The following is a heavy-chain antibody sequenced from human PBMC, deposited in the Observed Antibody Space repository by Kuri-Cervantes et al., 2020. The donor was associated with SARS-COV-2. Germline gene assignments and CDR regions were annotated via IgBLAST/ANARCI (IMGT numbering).Heavy chain of an antibody. CDR1: GFTFSSYW. J-gene: IGHJ4*02. Sequence: LSLTCAASGFTFSSYWLSWVRQAPGKGLEWVANIKQDGSEKYYVDSVKGRFTISRDNAKNSLYLQMNSLRAEDTAVYYCTTDPSPPYYYDSSGYSGYWGQGTLVTVSS. CDR2: IKQDGSEK. D-gene: IGHD3-22*01. V-gene: IGHV3-7*01. CDR3: TTDPSPPYYYDSSGYSGY.